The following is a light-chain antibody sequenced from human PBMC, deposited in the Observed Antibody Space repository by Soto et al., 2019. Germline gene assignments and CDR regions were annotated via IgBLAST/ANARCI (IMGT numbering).Light chain of an antibody. J-gene: IGKJ4*01. CDR1: QGINPY. V-gene: IGKV1-9*01. CDR2: AAS. CDR3: QQLDSYPLT. Sequence: DIQLTQSPSLLSASVGDRVTITCRASQGINPYLGWYQYNPGKAPKLLIYAASTLQSGVPSRFSGSGSGTEFTLTINSLQPEDFATYYCQQLDSYPLTFGGGTRVEIK.